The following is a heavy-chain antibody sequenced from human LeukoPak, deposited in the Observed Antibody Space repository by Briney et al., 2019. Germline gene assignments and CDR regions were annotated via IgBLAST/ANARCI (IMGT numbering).Heavy chain of an antibody. V-gene: IGHV3-23*01. CDR1: GFIFSSYA. CDR3: AKDRGSSWYGTSDY. D-gene: IGHD6-13*01. CDR2: ISESGGST. Sequence: GGSLRLSCAASGFIFSSYAMSWARQTPGKGLEWVSRISESGGSTYYADSVKGRFTISRDNSKNTLYLQMNSLRAEDTAVYYCAKDRGSSWYGTSDYWGQGTLVTASS. J-gene: IGHJ4*02.